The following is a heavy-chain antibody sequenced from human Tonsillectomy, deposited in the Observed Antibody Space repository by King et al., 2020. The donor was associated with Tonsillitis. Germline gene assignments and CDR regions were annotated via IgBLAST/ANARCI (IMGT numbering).Heavy chain of an antibody. V-gene: IGHV3-33*01. D-gene: IGHD6-19*01. CDR1: GFIFSSYG. CDR2: TWYDGSNK. Sequence: VQLVESGGGVVQPGRSLRLSCAASGFIFSSYGMHWVRQAPGKGLEWVAVTWYDGSNKDYADSVKGRFTISRDNSKNTLYLQMNSLSAEDTAVYYCARESVAGPNFLNYFDYWGQGTLVTVSS. CDR3: ARESVAGPNFLNYFDY. J-gene: IGHJ4*02.